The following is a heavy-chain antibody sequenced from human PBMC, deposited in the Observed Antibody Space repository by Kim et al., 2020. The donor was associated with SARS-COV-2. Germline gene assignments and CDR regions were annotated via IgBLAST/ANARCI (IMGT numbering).Heavy chain of an antibody. V-gene: IGHV4-31*03. J-gene: IGHJ3*02. CDR3: ARAQITMIVVVNAFDI. CDR2: IYYSGST. D-gene: IGHD3-22*01. CDR1: GGSISSGGYY. Sequence: SETLSLTCTVSGGSISSGGYYWSWIRQHPGKGLEWIGYIYYSGSTYYNPSLKSRVTISVDTSKNQFSPKLSSVTAADTAVYYCARAQITMIVVVNAFDIWGQGTMVTVSS.